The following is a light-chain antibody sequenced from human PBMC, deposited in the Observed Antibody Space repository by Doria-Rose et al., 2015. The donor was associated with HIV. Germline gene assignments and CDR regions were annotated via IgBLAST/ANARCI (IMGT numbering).Light chain of an antibody. CDR2: DGS. J-gene: IGKJ1*01. Sequence: TQSPGIPSLSPGARATLSCRASQRSSSTYSAWYQQKPGQAPSLLIYDGSTRATGIPDRFSASGSGTDFTLTINRLEPEDFALYYCHQYGTSWTFGQGTKVEI. V-gene: IGKV3-20*01. CDR1: QRSSSTY. CDR3: HQYGTSWT.